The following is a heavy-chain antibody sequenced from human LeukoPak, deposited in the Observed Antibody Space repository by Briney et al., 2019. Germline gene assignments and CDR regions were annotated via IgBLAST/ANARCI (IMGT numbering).Heavy chain of an antibody. CDR1: GGSISSYY. D-gene: IGHD6-25*01. CDR2: IYYSGST. CDR3: ARTKAATVSFDY. Sequence: SETLSLTCTVSGGSISSYYWSWIRQPPGKGLEWIGYIYYSGSTNYNPSLKSRVTISVDTSKNQFSLKLSSVTAADTAVYCCARTKAATVSFDYWGQGTLVTVSS. J-gene: IGHJ4*02. V-gene: IGHV4-59*01.